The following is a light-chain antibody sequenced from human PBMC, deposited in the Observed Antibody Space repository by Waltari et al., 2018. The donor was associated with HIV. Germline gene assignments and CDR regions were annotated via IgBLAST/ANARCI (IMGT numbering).Light chain of an antibody. Sequence: QSVLTQPPSVSGAPGQRVTISCTGTSPNIGAGYDIHWYQQLPGTAPNLLIYGSGNRPSGVPDRFSGSKSGTSASLAITGLQAEDEADYYCQSYDSSLTGSVFGGGTKLTVL. J-gene: IGLJ2*01. CDR3: QSYDSSLTGSV. CDR1: SPNIGAGYD. V-gene: IGLV1-40*01. CDR2: GSG.